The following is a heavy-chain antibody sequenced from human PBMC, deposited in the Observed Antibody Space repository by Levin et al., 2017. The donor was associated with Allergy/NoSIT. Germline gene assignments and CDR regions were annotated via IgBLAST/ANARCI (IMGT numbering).Heavy chain of an antibody. CDR3: AKYFQAGSYSDAFDI. J-gene: IGHJ3*02. CDR1: GFTFNNYA. V-gene: IGHV3-23*01. D-gene: IGHD1-26*01. Sequence: AASVKVSCAASGFTFNNYAMTWVRQVPGKGLEWVSTMSGIGGSTYYADSVKGRFTISRDNSKNTLYLQTNSLRAEDTAVYYCAKYFQAGSYSDAFDIWGQGTMVTVSS. CDR2: MSGIGGST.